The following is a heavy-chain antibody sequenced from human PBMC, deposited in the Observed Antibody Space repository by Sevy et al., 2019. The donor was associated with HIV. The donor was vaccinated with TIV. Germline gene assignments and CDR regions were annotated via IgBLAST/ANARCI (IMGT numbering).Heavy chain of an antibody. Sequence: GRSLRLSCKPSGFTFTSYAMSWVRQAPGKGLEWVSTIYGSGGATYYADSVKGRFTISRDNSKNTLYLQMNSLRIEDTAVYYCAGGRYDSSGSFEAFDIWGQGTMVTVSS. CDR1: GFTFTSYA. CDR3: AGGRYDSSGSFEAFDI. J-gene: IGHJ3*02. V-gene: IGHV3-23*01. CDR2: IYGSGGAT. D-gene: IGHD3-22*01.